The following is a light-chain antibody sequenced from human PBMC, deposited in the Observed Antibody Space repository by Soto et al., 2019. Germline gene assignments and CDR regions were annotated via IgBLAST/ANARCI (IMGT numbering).Light chain of an antibody. CDR1: SSNIGSNY. V-gene: IGLV1-47*01. Sequence: QSVLTQPPSASGTPGQRVTISCSGSSSNIGSNYVYWYQQFPGTAPKVLLYTNDQRPSGVPDRFSASKSGTSASLAISGLRSEDEADYHCSTWDDSLNGRVFGGGTKLTVL. CDR2: TND. J-gene: IGLJ3*02. CDR3: STWDDSLNGRV.